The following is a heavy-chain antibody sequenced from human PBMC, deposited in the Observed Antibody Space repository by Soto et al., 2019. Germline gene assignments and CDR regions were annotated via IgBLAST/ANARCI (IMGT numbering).Heavy chain of an antibody. J-gene: IGHJ4*02. CDR1: GCSITSSSYY. V-gene: IGHV4-39*01. D-gene: IGHD6-13*01. Sequence: SETLSLTFTVPGCSITSSSYYWGWIRQPPGKGLEWIGSIYYSGSTYYNPSLKSRVTISVDTSKNQFSLKLSSVTAADTAVYYCARRGSSSWYGYWGQGTLVTVS. CDR2: IYYSGST. CDR3: ARRGSSSWYGY.